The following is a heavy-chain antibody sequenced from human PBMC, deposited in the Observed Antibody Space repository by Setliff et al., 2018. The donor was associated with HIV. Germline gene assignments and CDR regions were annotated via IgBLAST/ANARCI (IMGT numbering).Heavy chain of an antibody. J-gene: IGHJ6*03. CDR3: ARGSRQLTIFGVVFKTNYYFMDV. D-gene: IGHD3-3*01. V-gene: IGHV4-4*07. CDR2: IHTSGNT. CDR1: GHSISGYY. Sequence: SETLSLTCSVSGHSISGYYWSWVRQPAGRGLEWIGRIHTSGNTNYNPSLRDRVTMSVDMSKNQFSLKLTSVSAADTAVYYCARGSRQLTIFGVVFKTNYYFMDVWGKGTAVTVSS.